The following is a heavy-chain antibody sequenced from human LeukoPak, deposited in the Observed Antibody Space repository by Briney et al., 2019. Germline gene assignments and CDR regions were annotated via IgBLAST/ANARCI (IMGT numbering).Heavy chain of an antibody. CDR1: GFTFSSYA. D-gene: IGHD6-19*01. CDR2: ISGSGGST. Sequence: GGSLRLSCAASGFTFSSYAMSWVRQAPGKGLEWVSAISGSGGSTYYADSVKGRFTISRDNSKNTLYLQMNSLRAEDTAEYYCARGPYSSGCRYWGQGTLVTVSS. CDR3: ARGPYSSGCRY. V-gene: IGHV3-23*01. J-gene: IGHJ4*02.